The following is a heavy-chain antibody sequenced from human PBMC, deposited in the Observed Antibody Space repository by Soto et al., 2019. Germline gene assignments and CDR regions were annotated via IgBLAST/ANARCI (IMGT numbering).Heavy chain of an antibody. J-gene: IGHJ4*02. Sequence: ASVKVSCKTSGYTFVDYFIHWVRQAPGQGLEWMGWISPYNGKTNYAQNLQGRVSMTTDTSTTTAYMELRSLRSDDTAVYYCARPYDSSQSPRFDYWGQGTLVTVSS. CDR1: GYTFVDYF. D-gene: IGHD3-22*01. CDR2: ISPYNGKT. CDR3: ARPYDSSQSPRFDY. V-gene: IGHV1-18*04.